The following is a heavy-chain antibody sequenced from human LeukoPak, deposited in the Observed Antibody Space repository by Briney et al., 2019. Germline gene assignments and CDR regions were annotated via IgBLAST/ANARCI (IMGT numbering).Heavy chain of an antibody. CDR1: GYSISSGYY. D-gene: IGHD2-2*01. J-gene: IGHJ3*02. Sequence: PSETLSLTCTVSGYSISSGYYWGWIRQPPGKGLEWIGSIYHSGSTYYNPSLKSRVTISVDTSKNQFSLKLSSVTAADTAVYYCARPLPDCSSTSCYDAFDIWGQGTMVTVSS. CDR2: IYHSGST. CDR3: ARPLPDCSSTSCYDAFDI. V-gene: IGHV4-38-2*02.